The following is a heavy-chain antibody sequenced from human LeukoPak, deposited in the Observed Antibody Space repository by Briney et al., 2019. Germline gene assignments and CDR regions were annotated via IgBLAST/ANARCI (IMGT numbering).Heavy chain of an antibody. CDR1: GGSISSYY. CDR3: ARVFHDFWSQFYLDI. Sequence: SETLSLTCTVSGGSISSYYWSWIRQPPGKGLEWIGYIYYSGSTNYNPSLKSRVTISVDTSKNQFSLKLSSVTAADTAVYYCARVFHDFWSQFYLDIWGQGTMVTVSS. CDR2: IYYSGST. V-gene: IGHV4-59*01. D-gene: IGHD3-3*01. J-gene: IGHJ3*02.